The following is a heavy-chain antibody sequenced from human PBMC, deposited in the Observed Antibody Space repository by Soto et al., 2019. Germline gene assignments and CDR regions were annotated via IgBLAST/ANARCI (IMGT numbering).Heavy chain of an antibody. CDR3: ARDRGYGGNSGEEYFDY. CDR1: GGTFSSYA. Sequence: QVQLVQSGAEVKKPGSSVKVSCKASGGTFSSYAISWVRQAPGQRLEWMGGIIPIFGTANYAQKFQGRVTITADESTSTAYMELSSLRSEDTAVYYCARDRGYGGNSGEEYFDYWGQGTLVTVSS. J-gene: IGHJ4*02. CDR2: IIPIFGTA. D-gene: IGHD4-17*01. V-gene: IGHV1-69*01.